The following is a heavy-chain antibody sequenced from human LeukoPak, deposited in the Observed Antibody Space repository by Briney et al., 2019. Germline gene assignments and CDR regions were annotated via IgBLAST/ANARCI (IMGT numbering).Heavy chain of an antibody. CDR2: IYSGGST. CDR3: AGETSFYGSGSYYNPVLGY. Sequence: GGSLRLSCAASGFTVSSNYMSWVRQAPGKGLEWVSVIYSGGSTYYADSVKGRFTISRDNSKNTLYLQMNSLRAEDTAVYYCAGETSFYGSGSYYNPVLGYWGQGTLVTVSS. CDR1: GFTVSSNY. D-gene: IGHD3-10*01. J-gene: IGHJ4*02. V-gene: IGHV3-66*01.